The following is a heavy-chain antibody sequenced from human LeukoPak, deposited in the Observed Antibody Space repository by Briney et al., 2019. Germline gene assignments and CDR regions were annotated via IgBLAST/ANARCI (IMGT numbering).Heavy chain of an antibody. Sequence: GASVKVSCKVSGYTLTELSMRWVRQAPGKGLEWMGGFDPEDGETIYAQKFQGRVTMTEDTSTDTAYMELSSLRSEDTAVYYCATGWTYDSSGYWFDYWGQGTLVTVSS. V-gene: IGHV1-24*01. CDR2: FDPEDGET. CDR3: ATGWTYDSSGYWFDY. J-gene: IGHJ4*02. D-gene: IGHD3-22*01. CDR1: GYTLTELS.